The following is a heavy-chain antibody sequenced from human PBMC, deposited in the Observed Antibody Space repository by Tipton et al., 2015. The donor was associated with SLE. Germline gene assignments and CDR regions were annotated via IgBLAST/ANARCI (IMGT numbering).Heavy chain of an antibody. CDR2: FYYSGST. CDR3: ARERPASYSSSAGWFDP. D-gene: IGHD6-6*01. Sequence: TLSLTCTVSGGSINSYYWNWIRQSPGKGLEWIGYFYYSGSTNYNPSLKSRVTISVDTSKNQFSLKLSSVTAADTAVYYCARERPASYSSSAGWFDPWGQGTLVTVSS. CDR1: GGSINSYY. J-gene: IGHJ5*02. V-gene: IGHV4-59*01.